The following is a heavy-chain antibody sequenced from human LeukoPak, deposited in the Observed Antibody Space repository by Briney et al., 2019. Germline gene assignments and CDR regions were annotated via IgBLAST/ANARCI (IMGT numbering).Heavy chain of an antibody. CDR2: ISSSGSTI. CDR1: GFTFSDYY. CDR3: ARESLWFGESYDAFDI. D-gene: IGHD3-10*01. V-gene: IGHV3-11*01. J-gene: IGHJ3*02. Sequence: PGGSLRLSCAASGFTFSDYYMSWIRQAPGKGLEWVSYISSSGSTIYYAGSVKGRFTISRDNAKNSLYLQMNSLRAEDTAVYYCARESLWFGESYDAFDIWGQGTMVTVSS.